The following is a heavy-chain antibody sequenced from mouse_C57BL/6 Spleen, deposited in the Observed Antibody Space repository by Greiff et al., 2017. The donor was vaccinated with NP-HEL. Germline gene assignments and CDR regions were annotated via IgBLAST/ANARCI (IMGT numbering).Heavy chain of an antibody. CDR2: IWSGGST. CDR1: GFSLTSYG. J-gene: IGHJ2*01. CDR3: ARNSNYVRYFDY. D-gene: IGHD2-5*01. Sequence: VKLQQSGPGLVQPSQSLSITCTVSGFSLTSYGVHWVRQSPGKGLEWLGVIWSGGSTDYNAAFISRLSISKDNSKSQVFFKMNSLQADDTAIYYCARNSNYVRYFDYWGQGTTLTVSS. V-gene: IGHV2-2*01.